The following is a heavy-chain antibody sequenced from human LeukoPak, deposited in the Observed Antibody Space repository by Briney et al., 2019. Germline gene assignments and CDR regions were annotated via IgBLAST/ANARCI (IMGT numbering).Heavy chain of an antibody. CDR1: GFTFSSYS. D-gene: IGHD3-10*01. Sequence: PGGSLRLSCAASGFTFSSYSMNWVRQAPGKGLEWVSSISSSSYIYYADSVKGRFTISRDNAKNSLYLQMNSLRAEDTAVYYCARAPKLLWFGEFDYWGQGTLVTVSS. J-gene: IGHJ4*02. CDR3: ARAPKLLWFGEFDY. CDR2: ISSSSYI. V-gene: IGHV3-21*01.